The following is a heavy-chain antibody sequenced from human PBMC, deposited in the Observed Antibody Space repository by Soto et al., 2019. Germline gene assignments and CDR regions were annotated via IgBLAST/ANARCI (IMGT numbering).Heavy chain of an antibody. V-gene: IGHV3-23*01. CDR1: GVTFSSYA. D-gene: IGHD2-2*01. CDR2: ISGSGGST. CDR3: AKARCSATNCYVPDY. J-gene: IGHJ4*02. Sequence: GGSLRLSCAASGVTFSSYAMSWVRQAPGKGLEWVSAISGSGGSTYYADSVKGRFSISRDNPKNTLYLQMNSLRGEDTAMYYWAKARCSATNCYVPDYWGQGTLVTVSS.